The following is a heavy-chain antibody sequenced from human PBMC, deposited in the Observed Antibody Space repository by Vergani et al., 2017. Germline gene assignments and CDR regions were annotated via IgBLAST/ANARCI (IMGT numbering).Heavy chain of an antibody. CDR3: VRVKGSNWNDHLYDI. CDR2: IRNKANDYTT. Sequence: EVQLLESGGGLVQPGGSLRLSCEASGFSFLGYAMSWVRQAPGKGLEWVGRIRNKANDYTTQYAASVKGRFTISRDDSKSYLYLQMNSLQTEDTALYYCVRVKGSNWNDHLYDIWGQGTLVTVSS. J-gene: IGHJ3*02. CDR1: GFSFLGYA. V-gene: IGHV3-72*01. D-gene: IGHD1-1*01.